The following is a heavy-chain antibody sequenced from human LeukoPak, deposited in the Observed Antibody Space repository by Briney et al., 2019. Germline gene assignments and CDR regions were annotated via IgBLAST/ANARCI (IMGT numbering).Heavy chain of an antibody. CDR3: AKFLAVIAARDSLYFQH. Sequence: GGSLRLSCVASGFSFSSYPMNWVRQAPGKGLEWVSHINSDTNITPYTASVSGRFTISRDNAKNSLYLHVNSLRAEDTVVYYCAKFLAVIAARDSLYFQHWGQGTLVTVSS. J-gene: IGHJ1*01. CDR2: INSDTNIT. CDR1: GFSFSSYP. D-gene: IGHD6-6*01. V-gene: IGHV3-48*01.